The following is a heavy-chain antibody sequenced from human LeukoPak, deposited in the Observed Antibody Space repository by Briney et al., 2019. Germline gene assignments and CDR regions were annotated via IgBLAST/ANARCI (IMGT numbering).Heavy chain of an antibody. CDR2: VRFDGNNE. D-gene: IGHD2/OR15-2a*01. V-gene: IGHV3-30*02. CDR3: AKDSNSSYVSVGPDY. J-gene: IGHJ4*02. Sequence: GGSLRLSCRPSGFDLWKHGMHGLGQAPAKAREWVACVRFDGNNEYYADSVTGRFTISRDNSRTTMYLRMNSMTAEDAGVSSCAKDSNSSYVSVGPDYWGLGTLVTVSS. CDR1: GFDLWKHG.